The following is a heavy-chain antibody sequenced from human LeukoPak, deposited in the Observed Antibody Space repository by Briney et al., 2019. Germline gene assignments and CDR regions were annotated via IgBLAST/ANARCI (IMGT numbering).Heavy chain of an antibody. J-gene: IGHJ6*03. CDR2: IYIGGIT. CDR3: VEDSAFYYIDV. D-gene: IGHD1-1*01. V-gene: IGHV3-66*02. CDR1: DITVSSNY. Sequence: GGSLRLSGAASDITVSSNYTSWVRQAPGKGLKWFSVIYIGGITYYADSVKGRFTISRDNSKNTLYLQMNSLKGDDTAVYNCVEDSAFYYIDVWGKGTKVIISS.